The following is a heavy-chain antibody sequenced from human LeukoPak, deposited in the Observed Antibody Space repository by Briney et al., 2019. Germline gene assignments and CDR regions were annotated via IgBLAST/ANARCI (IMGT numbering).Heavy chain of an antibody. D-gene: IGHD3-22*01. CDR3: ASPLDSSGDYLGY. V-gene: IGHV3-33*01. CDR2: IWYDGSNK. J-gene: IGHJ4*02. CDR1: GFTFSSYG. Sequence: PGRSLRLSCAASGFTFSSYGMHWVRQAPGKGLEWVAVIWYDGSNKYHADSVKGRFTISRDNSKNTLYLQMDGLRAEDTAVYYCASPLDSSGDYLGYWGQGTLVTVSS.